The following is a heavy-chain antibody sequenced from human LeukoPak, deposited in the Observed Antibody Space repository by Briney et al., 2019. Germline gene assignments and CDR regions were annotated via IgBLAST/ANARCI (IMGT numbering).Heavy chain of an antibody. CDR1: GFTFSSCA. D-gene: IGHD6-19*01. Sequence: GGSLRLSCAASGFTFSSCAMNWVRQAPGRGLEWVSAIRGSGDNTYYADSVRGRFTISRDNSKSTLYLQMNSLRAEDTAVYYCSRVLYSSGWVFGGYCAMDVWGQGTTVTVSS. V-gene: IGHV3-23*01. J-gene: IGHJ6*02. CDR2: IRGSGDNT. CDR3: SRVLYSSGWVFGGYCAMDV.